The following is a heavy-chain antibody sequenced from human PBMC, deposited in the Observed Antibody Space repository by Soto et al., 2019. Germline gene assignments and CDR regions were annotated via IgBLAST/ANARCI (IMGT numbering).Heavy chain of an antibody. V-gene: IGHV4-31*03. D-gene: IGHD3-10*01. CDR3: ARVTMVRGGYYLDY. J-gene: IGHJ4*02. CDR1: GGSISSGGYY. Sequence: SETLSLTCTVSGGSISSGGYYWSWIRQHPGKGLEWIGYIYYSGSTYYNPSLKSRVTISVDTSKNQFSLKLSSVTAADTAVYYCARVTMVRGGYYLDYWGQGTLVTVSS. CDR2: IYYSGST.